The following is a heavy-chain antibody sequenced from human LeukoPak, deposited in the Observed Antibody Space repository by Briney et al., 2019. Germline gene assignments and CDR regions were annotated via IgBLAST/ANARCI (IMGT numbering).Heavy chain of an antibody. J-gene: IGHJ4*02. Sequence: PGGSLRLSCAASGFTFSDYYMSWIRQAPGKGLEWVSYISSSGCTIYYADSVKGRFTISRDNAKNSLYLQMNSLRAEDTAVYYCARDSSIAATTDYWGQGTLVTVSS. CDR3: ARDSSIAATTDY. CDR2: ISSSGCTI. V-gene: IGHV3-11*01. CDR1: GFTFSDYY. D-gene: IGHD6-25*01.